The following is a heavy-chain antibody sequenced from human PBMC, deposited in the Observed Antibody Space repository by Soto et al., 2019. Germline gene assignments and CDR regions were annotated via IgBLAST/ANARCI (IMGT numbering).Heavy chain of an antibody. D-gene: IGHD3-10*01. CDR2: IYYSGST. CDR3: ASEPISMVRGVIENWFDP. Sequence: QVQLQESGPGLVKPSQTLSLTCTVSGGSISSGDYYWSWIRQPPGKGLEWIGYIYYSGSTYYNPSLKSRVXXXVXXSKNPFSLKLSSVTAADTAAYYCASEPISMVRGVIENWFDPWGQGTVVTVSS. CDR1: GGSISSGDYY. J-gene: IGHJ5*02. V-gene: IGHV4-30-4*01.